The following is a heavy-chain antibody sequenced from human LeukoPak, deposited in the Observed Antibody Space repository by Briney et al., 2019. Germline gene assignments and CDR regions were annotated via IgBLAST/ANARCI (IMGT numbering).Heavy chain of an antibody. CDR3: ARDSVTMVRGVYVYFDY. CDR1: GFTFSSYS. CDR2: ISSSSSYI. D-gene: IGHD3-10*01. V-gene: IGHV3-21*01. Sequence: NAGGSLRLSCAASGFTFSSYSMNWVRQAPGKGLERVSSISSSSSYIYYADSVKGRFTISRDNAKNSLYLQMNSLRAEDTAVYYCARDSVTMVRGVYVYFDYWGQGTLVTVSS. J-gene: IGHJ4*02.